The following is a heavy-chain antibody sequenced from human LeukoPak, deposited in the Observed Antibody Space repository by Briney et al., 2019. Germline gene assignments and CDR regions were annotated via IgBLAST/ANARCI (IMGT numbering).Heavy chain of an antibody. CDR1: GFTFNNYA. J-gene: IGHJ4*02. CDR2: ISGSGRST. Sequence: PRGSLRLSCAASGFTFNNYAMSWVRQAPGKGLEWVSAISGSGRSTYYADSVKGRFTISRDNSKNTLYLQMNSLRAEDTAVYYCAKGMTALVVYFDYWGQGTLVTVSS. V-gene: IGHV3-23*01. D-gene: IGHD2-21*02. CDR3: AKGMTALVVYFDY.